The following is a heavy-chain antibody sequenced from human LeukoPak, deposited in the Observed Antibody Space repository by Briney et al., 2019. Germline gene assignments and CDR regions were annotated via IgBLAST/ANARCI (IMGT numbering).Heavy chain of an antibody. CDR2: IYHSGST. J-gene: IGHJ4*02. CDR3: ARSGNVGSAYSPPDY. V-gene: IGHV4-38-2*02. Sequence: SETLSLTCTVSSYSIRSGYYWGWIRQPSGTGLEWIGSIYHSGSTFYKPSLKSRVTISIDTSKNQFSLKLNSVTAADTAIYYCARSGNVGSAYSPPDYWGQGTLVTVSS. D-gene: IGHD3-22*01. CDR1: SYSIRSGYY.